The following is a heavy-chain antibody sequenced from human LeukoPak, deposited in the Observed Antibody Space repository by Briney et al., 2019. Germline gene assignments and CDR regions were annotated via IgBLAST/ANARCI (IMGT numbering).Heavy chain of an antibody. CDR3: ARLWFGESNFDY. CDR1: GGSISSSSYY. D-gene: IGHD3-10*01. J-gene: IGHJ4*02. Sequence: PSETLSLTCTVSGGSISSSSYYWGWIRQPPGKGLEWIGSIYYSGSTYYNPSLKSRVTISVDTSKNQFSLKLSSVTAADTAVYYCARLWFGESNFDYWGQGTLVTVSS. CDR2: IYYSGST. V-gene: IGHV4-39*07.